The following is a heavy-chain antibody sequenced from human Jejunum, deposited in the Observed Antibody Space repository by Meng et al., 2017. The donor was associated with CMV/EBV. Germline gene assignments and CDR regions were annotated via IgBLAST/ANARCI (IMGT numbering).Heavy chain of an antibody. CDR2: IYSSGSA. J-gene: IGHJ4*02. CDR3: VRDRLYFEY. V-gene: IGHV4-4*07. CDR1: GGSINRFY. Sequence: VQLQESGPGLVKPFEILFLTCTVSGGSINRFYWSWIRQPAGKGLEWIGRIYSSGSANYNPSLKSRVTMSVDTSKNQFSLKLTSVTAADTAIYYCVRDRLYFEYWGQGTLVTVSS.